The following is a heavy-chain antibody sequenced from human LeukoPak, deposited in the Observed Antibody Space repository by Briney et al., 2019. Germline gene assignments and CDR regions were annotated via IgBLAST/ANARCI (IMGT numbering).Heavy chain of an antibody. V-gene: IGHV3-23*01. Sequence: GGSLRLSCTVSGFSLSSYALSWVRRAPGKGLEWGSATSSSDAGKYYADSVRGRFTISRDNSRNTMYLQMNSLRVEDAAVYYCAKAPVTSCRGAFCYPFDSWGQGTLVTVSS. CDR3: AKAPVTSCRGAFCYPFDS. J-gene: IGHJ4*02. D-gene: IGHD2-15*01. CDR2: TSSSDAGK. CDR1: GFSLSSYA.